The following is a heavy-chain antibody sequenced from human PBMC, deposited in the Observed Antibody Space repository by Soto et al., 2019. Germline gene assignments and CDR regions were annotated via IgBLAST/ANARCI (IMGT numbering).Heavy chain of an antibody. CDR3: ARDCRHPYCSSTS. J-gene: IGHJ5*02. CDR1: GGSISSGGYY. V-gene: IGHV4-31*03. Sequence: SETLSLTCTVSGGSISSGGYYWSWIRQHPGKGLEWIGYIYYSGSTYYNPSLKSRVTISVDTSKNQFSLKLSSVTAADTAVYYCARDCRHPYCSSTSWGQGTLVTVSS. D-gene: IGHD2-2*01. CDR2: IYYSGST.